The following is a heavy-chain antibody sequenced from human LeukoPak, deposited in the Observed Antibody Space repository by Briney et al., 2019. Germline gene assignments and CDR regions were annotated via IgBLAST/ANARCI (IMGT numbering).Heavy chain of an antibody. V-gene: IGHV3-49*04. Sequence: GGSLRLSCAASGFTFTSFAMTWVRQAPGKGLEWVGFIRSKVYGGTPEYAASVKGRFTISRDDSKGIAYLQMNSLKTEDTAVYYCTRDQTPYYWGQGTLVTVSS. J-gene: IGHJ4*02. CDR2: IRSKVYGGTP. CDR3: TRDQTPYY. CDR1: GFTFTSFA.